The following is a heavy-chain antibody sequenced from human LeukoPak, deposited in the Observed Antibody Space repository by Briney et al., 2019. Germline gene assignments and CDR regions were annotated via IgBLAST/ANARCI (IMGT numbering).Heavy chain of an antibody. J-gene: IGHJ4*02. CDR1: GGSISSYY. Sequence: SETLSLTCTVSGGSISSYYWSWIRQPPGKGLEWIGYIYYSGSTNYNPSLKSRVTISVDMSKNQFSLKLSSVTAADTAVYYCARDPDQSSGYWNWGQGTLVTVSS. V-gene: IGHV4-59*01. D-gene: IGHD3-22*01. CDR2: IYYSGST. CDR3: ARDPDQSSGYWN.